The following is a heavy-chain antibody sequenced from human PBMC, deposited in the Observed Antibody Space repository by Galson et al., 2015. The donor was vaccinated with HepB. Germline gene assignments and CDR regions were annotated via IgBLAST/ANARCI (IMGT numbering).Heavy chain of an antibody. J-gene: IGHJ4*02. Sequence: CAISGDSVSSNSAAWNWIRQSPSRGLEWLGRTYYRSKWYNDYAVSVKSRITINPDTSKNQFSLQLNSVTPEDTAVYYCAREWPGGYSSGWPMGDFDYWGQGTLVTVSS. CDR1: GDSVSSNSAA. D-gene: IGHD6-19*01. V-gene: IGHV6-1*01. CDR2: TYYRSKWYN. CDR3: AREWPGGYSSGWPMGDFDY.